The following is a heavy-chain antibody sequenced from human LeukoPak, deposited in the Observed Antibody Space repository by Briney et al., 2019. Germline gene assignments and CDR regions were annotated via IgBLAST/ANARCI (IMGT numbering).Heavy chain of an antibody. CDR3: RGRASETVTEGYYFDY. J-gene: IGHJ4*02. V-gene: IGHV4-59*01. D-gene: IGHD4-17*01. Sequence: PSETLSLTCTGSGDSIRCFGCRWSRQPPGKGLEWIGYIYYSGSTNYNPSLKSRVTISVDTSKNQFSLKLSSVTAADTALYYSRGRASETVTEGYYFDYWGQGTLVTVSS. CDR1: GDSIRCFG. CDR2: IYYSGST.